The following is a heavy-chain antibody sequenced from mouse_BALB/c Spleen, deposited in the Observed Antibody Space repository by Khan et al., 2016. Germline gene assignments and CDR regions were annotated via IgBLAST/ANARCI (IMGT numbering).Heavy chain of an antibody. CDR1: GFTFSDYY. CDR2: ISDGGSYT. Sequence: EVELVESGGGLVKPGGSLKLSCAASGFTFSDYYMYWVRQTPEKRLEWVATISDGGSYTYYPDSVKGRFTISRDNAKNNLYLQMSSLKSEDTAMYYWGREGVRRGFAYWGQGTLVTVSA. J-gene: IGHJ3*01. D-gene: IGHD2-14*01. CDR3: GREGVRRGFAY. V-gene: IGHV5-4*02.